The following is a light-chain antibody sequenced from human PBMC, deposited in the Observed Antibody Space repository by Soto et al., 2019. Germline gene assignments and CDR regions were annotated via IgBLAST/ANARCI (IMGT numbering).Light chain of an antibody. V-gene: IGLV1-47*01. CDR1: SPNIGSNY. CDR3: LAWDDSLDGWV. CDR2: RYS. J-gene: IGLJ3*02. Sequence: QLVLTQPPSASGTPGQTVTISCSGSSPNIGSNYVSWYQLLPGTAPKLLIYRYSQRPSGVPDRFSGSKSGTSASLAISGLRSEDEGDYYCLAWDDSLDGWVFGGGTKLTVL.